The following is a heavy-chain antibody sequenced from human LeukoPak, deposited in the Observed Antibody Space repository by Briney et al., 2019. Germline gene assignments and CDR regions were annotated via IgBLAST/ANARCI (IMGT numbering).Heavy chain of an antibody. Sequence: ASVKVACKASGYTFTSYDSNGVRQATGQGLEWMGWMNPNSGNTGYAQKFQGRVTMTRNTSISTAYMELSSLRSEDTAVYYCARAGSDSSSWFTYFDYWGQGTLVTVSS. CDR1: GYTFTSYD. V-gene: IGHV1-8*01. J-gene: IGHJ4*02. CDR3: ARAGSDSSSWFTYFDY. CDR2: MNPNSGNT. D-gene: IGHD6-13*01.